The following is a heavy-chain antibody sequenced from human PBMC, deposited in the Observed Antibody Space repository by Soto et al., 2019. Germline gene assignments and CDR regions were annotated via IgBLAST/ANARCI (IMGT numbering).Heavy chain of an antibody. CDR3: ASELAALTWFAP. CDR2: ISSSSSTI. D-gene: IGHD6-13*01. J-gene: IGHJ5*02. V-gene: IGHV3-48*02. Sequence: EVQLVESGGGLVQPGGSLRLSCAASGFTFSSYSMNWVRQAPGKGLEWVSYISSSSSTIYYADSVKGRFTISRDNAKNALYPQMNSLRDEDTAVYYCASELAALTWFAPWGQGTLVTVSS. CDR1: GFTFSSYS.